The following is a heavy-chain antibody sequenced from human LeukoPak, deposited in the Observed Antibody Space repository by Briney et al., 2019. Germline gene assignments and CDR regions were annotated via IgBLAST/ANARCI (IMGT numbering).Heavy chain of an antibody. CDR2: IIPIFGTA. CDR3: ARDPSHYYGMDV. J-gene: IGHJ6*02. Sequence: SVKVSCKASGYTFSSYAISWVRQAPGQGLEWMGGIIPIFGTANYAQKFQGRVTITADESTSTAYMELSSLRSEDTAVYYCARDPSHYYGMDVWGQGTTVTVSS. V-gene: IGHV1-69*13. CDR1: GYTFSSYA.